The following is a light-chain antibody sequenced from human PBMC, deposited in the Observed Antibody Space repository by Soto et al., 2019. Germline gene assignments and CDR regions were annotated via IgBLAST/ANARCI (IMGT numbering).Light chain of an antibody. V-gene: IGLV1-40*01. J-gene: IGLJ2*01. Sequence: QSVLTQPPSVSGAPGQRVTISCTGSSSNIGPGYDVHWYQQLPGTAPKVLIYGNNNRPSGVPDRFSGSKSGTSASLTITGLQAVDEGDYYCQSYDSSLRVVVFGGGTQLTVL. CDR3: QSYDSSLRVVV. CDR2: GNN. CDR1: SSNIGPGYD.